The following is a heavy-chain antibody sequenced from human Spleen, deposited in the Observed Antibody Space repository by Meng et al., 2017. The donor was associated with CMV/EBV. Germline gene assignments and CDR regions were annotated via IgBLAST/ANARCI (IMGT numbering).Heavy chain of an antibody. Sequence: ASVKVSCKASGYTFTSYDINWVRQATGQGLEWMGWMNPNSGNTGYAQKFQGRVTMTRNTSISTAYMELSSLRSEDTAVYYCARGRNYYFEMDVWGQGTTVTVSS. V-gene: IGHV1-8*01. J-gene: IGHJ6*02. CDR1: GYTFTSYD. CDR3: ARGRNYYFEMDV. D-gene: IGHD1-14*01. CDR2: MNPNSGNT.